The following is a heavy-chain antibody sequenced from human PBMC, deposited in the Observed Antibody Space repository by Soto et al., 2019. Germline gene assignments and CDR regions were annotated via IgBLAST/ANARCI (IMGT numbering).Heavy chain of an antibody. Sequence: QVQLVQSGAEVKKPGSSVRSPARPLGGPSGGILTPWFDQAPGQGLRWRGGYTPMLGTQNYAQKFRGRVTITADESTSTAYMELSSLRSEDTAMYFCARDGTLYDSRAYYYLYWGQGTLVTVSS. CDR3: ARDGTLYDSRAYYYLY. D-gene: IGHD3-22*01. J-gene: IGHJ4*02. CDR1: GGPSGGIL. V-gene: IGHV1-69*01. CDR2: YTPMLGTQ.